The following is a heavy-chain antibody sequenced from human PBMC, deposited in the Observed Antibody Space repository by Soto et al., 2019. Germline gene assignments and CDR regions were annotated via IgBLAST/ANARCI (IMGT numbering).Heavy chain of an antibody. J-gene: IGHJ4*02. CDR3: ASVGWHLGLGVFAY. CDR1: GGTFSSYT. D-gene: IGHD6-19*01. Sequence: QVQLVQSGAEVKKPGSSVKVSCKASGGTFSSYTISWVRQAPGQGLEWMGRIIPILGIANYAQKFQGRVRGAEDKSEGRAERVGGSLGSGGTAVWYCASVGWHLGLGVFAYWGQGTLVTVSS. CDR2: IIPILGIA. V-gene: IGHV1-69*02.